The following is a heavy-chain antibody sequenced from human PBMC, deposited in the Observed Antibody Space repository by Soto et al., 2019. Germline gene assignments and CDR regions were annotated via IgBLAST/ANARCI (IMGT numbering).Heavy chain of an antibody. V-gene: IGHV4-30-4*01. CDR1: GGSISSGDYY. J-gene: IGHJ5*02. Sequence: SETLSLTCTVSGGSISSGDYYWSWIRQPPGKGLEWIGYTFSTGSTYYNSSLKSRITVSVDTSKNQFSLKLTSVTAADTAVYYCARAVGAKYNWFDPWGQGTLVTVSS. CDR2: TFSTGST. D-gene: IGHD1-26*01. CDR3: ARAVGAKYNWFDP.